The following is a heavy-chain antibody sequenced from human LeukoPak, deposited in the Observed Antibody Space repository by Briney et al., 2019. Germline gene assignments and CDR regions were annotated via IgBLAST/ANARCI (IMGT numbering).Heavy chain of an antibody. D-gene: IGHD6-13*01. CDR2: IYYSGST. Sequence: SETLSLTCTVSGGSISSGGYYWSWIRQHPGKGLEWIGYIYYSGSTNYNPSLKSRVTISVDTSKNQFSLKLSSVTAADTAVYYCARATPLGGDSSSWYRYYYYYGMDVWGQGTTVTVSS. V-gene: IGHV4-61*08. CDR1: GGSISSGGYY. CDR3: ARATPLGGDSSSWYRYYYYYGMDV. J-gene: IGHJ6*02.